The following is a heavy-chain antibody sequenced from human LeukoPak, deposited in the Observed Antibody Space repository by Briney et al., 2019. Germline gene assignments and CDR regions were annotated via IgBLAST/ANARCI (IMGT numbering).Heavy chain of an antibody. V-gene: IGHV5-51*01. Sequence: GESLKISCKGSGYSFTTYWIGWVLQMPGKGLEWMVIIYPGDSDTRYSPSFQGQVTISADKSISTAYLQWSSLKASDTAMYYCARRITIFGVVSYMDVWGKGTTVTVSS. CDR2: IYPGDSDT. CDR3: ARRITIFGVVSYMDV. D-gene: IGHD3-3*01. J-gene: IGHJ6*03. CDR1: GYSFTTYW.